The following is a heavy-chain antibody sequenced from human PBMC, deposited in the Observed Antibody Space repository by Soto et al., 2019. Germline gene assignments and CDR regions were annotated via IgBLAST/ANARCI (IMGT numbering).Heavy chain of an antibody. CDR2: VSNSGKT. Sequence: GGSLRLSCAASGFIINNYAMYWVRQAPGKGLQCVSAVSNSGKTYYADSVKGRFSVSRDTSNSMLHLQMNGLRAEDTAVYYCARGPPSIYCSGGSCYFDYWGQGTLVTVSS. CDR3: ARGPPSIYCSGGSCYFDY. V-gene: IGHV3-23*01. J-gene: IGHJ4*02. CDR1: GFIINNYA. D-gene: IGHD2-15*01.